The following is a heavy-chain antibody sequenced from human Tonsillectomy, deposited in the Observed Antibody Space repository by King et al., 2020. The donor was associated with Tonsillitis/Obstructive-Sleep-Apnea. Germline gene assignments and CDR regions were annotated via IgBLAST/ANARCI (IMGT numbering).Heavy chain of an antibody. CDR2: IWYDGSNI. J-gene: IGHJ4*02. V-gene: IGHV3-33*01. CDR1: GFTFNRYA. CDR3: ARDPPDDSTGYFSFDY. Sequence: VQLVESGGGAVQPGRSLRLSCAASGFTFNRYAMHWVRQAPGKGLEWVAVIWYDGSNIYYADSVKGRFTISRDNSKNIVYLQMNSLRAEDTAVYYCARDPPDDSTGYFSFDYWGQGTLVTVSS. D-gene: IGHD3-22*01.